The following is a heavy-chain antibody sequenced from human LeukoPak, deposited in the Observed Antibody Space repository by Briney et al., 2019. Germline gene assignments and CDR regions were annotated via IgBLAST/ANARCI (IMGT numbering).Heavy chain of an antibody. CDR3: AELGITMIGGV. CDR2: ISTSSSYI. V-gene: IGHV3-21*01. Sequence: GGSLRLSCAASGFTFSSYSMNWVRQAPGKGLEWVSSISTSSSYIYYADSVKGRFTISRDNAKNSLYLQMNSLRAEDTAVYYCAELGITMIGGVWGKGTTVTISS. D-gene: IGHD3-10*02. J-gene: IGHJ6*04. CDR1: GFTFSSYS.